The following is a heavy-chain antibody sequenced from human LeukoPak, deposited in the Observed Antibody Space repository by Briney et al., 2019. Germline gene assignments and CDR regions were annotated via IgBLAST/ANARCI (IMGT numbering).Heavy chain of an antibody. Sequence: GESLEISCKGSGYSFTSYWIGWVRQMPGKGLEWMGIIYPGDSDTRYSPSFQGQVTISADKSISTAYLQWSSLKASDTAMYYCARGVFWSGYYNWFDPWGQGTLVTVSS. CDR2: IYPGDSDT. CDR3: ARGVFWSGYYNWFDP. D-gene: IGHD3-3*01. J-gene: IGHJ5*02. V-gene: IGHV5-51*01. CDR1: GYSFTSYW.